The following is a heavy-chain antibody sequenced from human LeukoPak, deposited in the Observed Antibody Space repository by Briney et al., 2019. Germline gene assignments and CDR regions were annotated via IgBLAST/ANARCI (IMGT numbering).Heavy chain of an antibody. CDR1: GFTFSSYG. CDR2: ISYDGSNK. CDR3: AKDKGNKGHYFDY. Sequence: PGGSLRLSCAASGFTFSSYGMHWVRQAPGKGLEWVAVISYDGSNKYYADSVKGRFTISRDNSKNTLYLQMNSLRAGDTAVYYCAKDKGNKGHYFDYWGQGTLVTVSS. V-gene: IGHV3-30*18. J-gene: IGHJ4*02.